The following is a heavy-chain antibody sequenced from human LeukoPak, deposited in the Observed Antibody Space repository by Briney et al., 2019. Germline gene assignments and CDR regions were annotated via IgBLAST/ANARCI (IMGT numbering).Heavy chain of an antibody. J-gene: IGHJ4*02. CDR3: ARDQYDTWSRRGNFDS. CDR1: GFTFGKYW. CDR2: IKLDGIEK. V-gene: IGHV3-7*03. D-gene: IGHD3-3*01. Sequence: GGSLRLSCVASGFTFGKYWMSWVRQAPGKGLEWVANIKLDGIEKNYVDSVKGGFTISRDNTKNSLYLQMNSLRVEDTAVFYCARDQYDTWSRRGNFDSWGQGTLVIVTS.